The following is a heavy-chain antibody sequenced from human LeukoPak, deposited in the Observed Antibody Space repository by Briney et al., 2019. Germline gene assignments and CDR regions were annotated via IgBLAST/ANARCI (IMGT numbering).Heavy chain of an antibody. V-gene: IGHV4-4*09. CDR2: IYSSGSA. CDR3: ARGGIDSTTSSKFTLNYFDY. CDR1: GGSISSYY. Sequence: SETLSLTCTVSGGSISSYYWSWVRQPPGKGLECIGLIYSSGSANYNPSLKTRVTMSVDTSKNQFSLNLRSVTAADTAVYYCARGGIDSTTSSKFTLNYFDYWGQGTLVSVSS. D-gene: IGHD2/OR15-2a*01. J-gene: IGHJ4*02.